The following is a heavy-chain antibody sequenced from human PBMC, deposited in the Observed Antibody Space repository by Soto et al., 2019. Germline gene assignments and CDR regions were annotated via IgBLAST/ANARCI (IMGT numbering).Heavy chain of an antibody. J-gene: IGHJ4*02. V-gene: IGHV1-18*01. CDR2: ISAYNGNT. D-gene: IGHD3-16*01. Sequence: ASVKVSCKASGYTFTSYGISWVRQAPGQGLEWMGWISAYNGNTNYAQKLQGRVTMTTDTSTSTAYMELRSLRSDDTAVYYCAGDWADAGPFDYWGQGTLVTVAS. CDR3: AGDWADAGPFDY. CDR1: GYTFTSYG.